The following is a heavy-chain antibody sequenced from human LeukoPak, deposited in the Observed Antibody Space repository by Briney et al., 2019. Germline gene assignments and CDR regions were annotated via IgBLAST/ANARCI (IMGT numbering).Heavy chain of an antibody. Sequence: PGGSLRLSCAASGFTFSSYGMSWVRQAPGKGLEWVSYISSGSSTIYYADSVKGRFTISRDNAKNSLFLQMNSLRAEDTAVYYCARESDVGYSGCDARPPNWFDPWGQGTLVTVSS. V-gene: IGHV3-48*01. CDR1: GFTFSSYG. CDR3: ARESDVGYSGCDARPPNWFDP. CDR2: ISSGSSTI. J-gene: IGHJ5*02. D-gene: IGHD5-12*01.